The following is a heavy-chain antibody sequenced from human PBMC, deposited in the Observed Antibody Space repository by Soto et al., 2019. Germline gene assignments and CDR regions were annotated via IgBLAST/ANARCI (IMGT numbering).Heavy chain of an antibody. Sequence: QVQLVQSGAEVKKPGASVKVSCKVSGYTFTDYSIHWVRQAPGQGLEWMGWINPNSGATNYAHSFQGRVTMGRDTSISPAYMELSRLRSDDTAVYYCGRCPPYFVVLIRPLDYWCQGTLVTVSS. CDR2: INPNSGAT. J-gene: IGHJ4*02. CDR1: GYTFTDYS. D-gene: IGHD3-22*01. CDR3: GRCPPYFVVLIRPLDY. V-gene: IGHV1-2*07.